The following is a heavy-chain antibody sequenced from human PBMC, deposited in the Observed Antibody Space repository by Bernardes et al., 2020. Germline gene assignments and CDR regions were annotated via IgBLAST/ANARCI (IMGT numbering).Heavy chain of an antibody. J-gene: IGHJ4*02. CDR1: DGSVSSGTYY. D-gene: IGHD3-16*01. CDR2: IFDSGST. Sequence: SETLSLTCTVSDGSVSSGTYYWKWIRLRPGKGLEWISNIFDSGSTLYNPSRQSRASISADTSNNQVSLRLTSVTAADTAVYFCARDRHYYASGSFHFFLDYWSKGVQVSVSS. V-gene: IGHV4-31*03. CDR3: ARDRHYYASGSFHFFLDY.